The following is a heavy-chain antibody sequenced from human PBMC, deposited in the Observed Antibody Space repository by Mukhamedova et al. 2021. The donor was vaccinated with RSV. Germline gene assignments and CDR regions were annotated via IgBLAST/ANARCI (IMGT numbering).Heavy chain of an antibody. V-gene: IGHV3-48*04. D-gene: IGHD2-2*01. CDR3: ARWSCSSTSCLFDY. CDR2: ISRSSSTL. Sequence: GLEWVSYISRSSSTLYYADSVKGRFTISRDSAKNSLYLQMNSLRAEDTAVYYCARWSCSSTSCLFDYWGQGTLVTVSS. J-gene: IGHJ4*02.